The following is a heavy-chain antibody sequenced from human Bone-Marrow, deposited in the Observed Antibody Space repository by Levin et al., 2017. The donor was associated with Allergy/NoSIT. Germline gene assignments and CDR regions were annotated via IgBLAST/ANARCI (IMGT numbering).Heavy chain of an antibody. CDR1: GGSISSGSYY. J-gene: IGHJ5*02. Sequence: SETLSLTCTVSGGSISSGSYYWSWIRQPAGKGLEWIGRIYTSGSTNYNPSLKSRVTISVDTSKNQFSLKLSSVTAADTAVYYCASEHVLLWCGDSLGARHNWFDPWGQGTLVTVSS. D-gene: IGHD3-10*01. CDR3: ASEHVLLWCGDSLGARHNWFDP. CDR2: IYTSGST. V-gene: IGHV4-61*02.